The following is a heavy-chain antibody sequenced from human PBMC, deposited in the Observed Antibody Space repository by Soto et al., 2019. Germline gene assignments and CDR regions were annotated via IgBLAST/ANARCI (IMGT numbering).Heavy chain of an antibody. D-gene: IGHD3-3*01. CDR1: GGSISSYY. Sequence: SETLSLTCTVSGGSISSYYWSWIRQPPGKGLEWIGYIYYSGSTNYNPSLKSRVTISVDTSKNQFSLNLSSVTAADTAVYYCARVSPNYDFWSGSYYFDYWGQGTLVTVSS. J-gene: IGHJ4*02. V-gene: IGHV4-59*01. CDR3: ARVSPNYDFWSGSYYFDY. CDR2: IYYSGST.